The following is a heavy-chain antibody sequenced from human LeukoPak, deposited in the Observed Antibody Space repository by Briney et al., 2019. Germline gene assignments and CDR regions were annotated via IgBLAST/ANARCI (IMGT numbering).Heavy chain of an antibody. J-gene: IGHJ4*02. CDR1: GFTFSSYA. CDR2: ISGSGGST. CDR3: XXVGXXXATICXXXX. D-gene: IGHD5-12*01. Sequence: GGSLRLSCAASGFTFSSYAMSWVRQAPGKGLEWVSAISGSGGSTYYADSVKGRFTISRDNTKKTLYMQKKRLRAEDTAVYYXXXVGXXXATICXXXXWGQGXLXTVX. V-gene: IGHV3-23*01.